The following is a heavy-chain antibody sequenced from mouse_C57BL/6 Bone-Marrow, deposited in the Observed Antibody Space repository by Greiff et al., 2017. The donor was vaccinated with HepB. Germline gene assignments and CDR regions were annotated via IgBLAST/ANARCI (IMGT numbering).Heavy chain of an antibody. Sequence: DVQLVESGGGLVQPGGSLSLSCAASGFTFTDYYMSWVRQPPGKALEWLGFIRNKANGYTTEYSASVKGRFTISRDNSQSILYLQMNALGAEDSATYYWARLGGSSRHGYFDVWGTGTTVTVSS. V-gene: IGHV7-3*01. CDR2: IRNKANGYTT. CDR1: GFTFTDYY. D-gene: IGHD1-1*01. CDR3: ARLGGSSRHGYFDV. J-gene: IGHJ1*03.